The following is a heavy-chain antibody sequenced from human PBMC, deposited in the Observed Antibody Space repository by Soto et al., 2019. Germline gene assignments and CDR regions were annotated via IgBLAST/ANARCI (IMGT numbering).Heavy chain of an antibody. CDR1: GFTFRSYG. J-gene: IGHJ4*02. V-gene: IGHV3-23*01. CDR3: AKDLGYSGYGGDDY. Sequence: GGSLRLSCAASGFTFRSYGMNRVRQAPGKGLEYVSAISGSGGSTYYADSVKGRFTISRDNSKNTLYLQMNSLRAEDTAVYYCAKDLGYSGYGGDDYWGQGTLVTVSS. D-gene: IGHD5-12*01. CDR2: ISGSGGST.